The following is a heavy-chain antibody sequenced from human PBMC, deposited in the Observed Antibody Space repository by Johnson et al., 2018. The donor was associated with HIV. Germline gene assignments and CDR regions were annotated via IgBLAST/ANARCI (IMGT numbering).Heavy chain of an antibody. V-gene: IGHV3-43D*03. Sequence: VESGGAVVQPGGSLRLSCAASGFTFDDYAMHWVRQPPGNGLEWVYLIRWDGAITSYVDSVRGRFTISRDNSRNSLYLQMKSLRAEDTALYYCARAEIYEGRVGDFAFDIWGRGTMVTVSS. J-gene: IGHJ3*02. D-gene: IGHD3-10*01. CDR1: GFTFDDYA. CDR2: IRWDGAIT. CDR3: ARAEIYEGRVGDFAFDI.